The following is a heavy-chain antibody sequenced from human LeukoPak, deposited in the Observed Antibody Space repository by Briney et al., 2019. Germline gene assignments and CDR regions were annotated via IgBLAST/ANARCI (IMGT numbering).Heavy chain of an antibody. CDR1: GESFSGYY. V-gene: IGHV4-34*01. CDR2: INHSGST. J-gene: IGHJ4*02. CDR3: ARRGSARTLDY. D-gene: IGHD3-16*01. Sequence: PSETLSLTCAVYGESFSGYYWNWIRQSPGKGLEWIGEINHSGSTNYNPSLKSRVTVSVETSKNQFFLKLRSVTAADTAMYYCARRGSARTLDYWGQGTLVTVSS.